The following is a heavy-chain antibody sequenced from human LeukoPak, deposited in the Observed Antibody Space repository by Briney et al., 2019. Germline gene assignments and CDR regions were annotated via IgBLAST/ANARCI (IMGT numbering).Heavy chain of an antibody. V-gene: IGHV1-18*01. CDR3: ARMGKGYRRVPVPHNWFDP. CDR1: GYTFTSYG. Sequence: ASVKVSCKASGYTFTSYGISWVRQAPGQGLEWMGWISAYNGNTNYAQKLQGRVTMTTDTSTSTAYMELRSLRSDDTAVYYCARMGKGYRRVPVPHNWFDPWGQGTLVTVSS. CDR2: ISAYNGNT. D-gene: IGHD6-13*01. J-gene: IGHJ5*02.